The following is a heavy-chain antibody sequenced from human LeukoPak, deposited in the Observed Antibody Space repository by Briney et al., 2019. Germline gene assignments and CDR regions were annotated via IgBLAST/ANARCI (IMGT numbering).Heavy chain of an antibody. CDR2: IYYSGST. CDR1: GGSISSSSYY. V-gene: IGHV4-39*07. CDR3: ARKGHDSSGYYSGSFDY. Sequence: SETLSLTCTVSGGSISSSSYYWGWIRQPPGKGLEWIGSIYYSGSTYYNPSLKSRVTISVDTSKNQFSLKLSSVTAADTAVYYCARKGHDSSGYYSGSFDYWGQGTLVTVSS. D-gene: IGHD3-22*01. J-gene: IGHJ4*02.